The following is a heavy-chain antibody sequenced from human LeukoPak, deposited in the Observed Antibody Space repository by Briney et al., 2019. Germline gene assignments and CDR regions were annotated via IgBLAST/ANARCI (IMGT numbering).Heavy chain of an antibody. CDR2: IIPILGIA. CDR3: AASPVTTNSYCYYGMDV. V-gene: IGHV1-69*04. J-gene: IGHJ6*02. Sequence: GASVKVSCKASGGTFSSYAISWVRQAPGQGLEWMGRIIPILGIANYAQKFQGRVTITADKSTSTAYMELSSLRSEDTAVYYCAASPVTTNSYCYYGMDVWGQGTTVTVSS. CDR1: GGTFSSYA. D-gene: IGHD4-17*01.